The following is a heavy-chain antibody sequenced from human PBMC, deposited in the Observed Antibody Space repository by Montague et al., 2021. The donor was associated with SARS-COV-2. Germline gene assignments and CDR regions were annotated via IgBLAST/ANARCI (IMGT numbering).Heavy chain of an antibody. J-gene: IGHJ4*02. D-gene: IGHD3-9*01. Sequence: SLILSCAASGFTFSSYGMHWVRQAPGKGLEWVAVIWYDGSNKYYXDSVKGRFTISRDNSKNTLYLQMNSLRAEDTAVYYCARDFGILTGTAPEDYWGQGTLVTVSS. V-gene: IGHV3-33*01. CDR3: ARDFGILTGTAPEDY. CDR2: IWYDGSNK. CDR1: GFTFSSYG.